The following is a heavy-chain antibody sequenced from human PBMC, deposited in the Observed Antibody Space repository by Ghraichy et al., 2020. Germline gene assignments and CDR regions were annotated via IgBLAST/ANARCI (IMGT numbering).Heavy chain of an antibody. CDR2: INHSGST. J-gene: IGHJ5*02. D-gene: IGHD4-17*01. V-gene: IGHV4-34*01. CDR1: GGSFSGYY. CDR3: ARHGTTVRPLRIGRGWFDP. Sequence: SQTLSLTCAVYGGSFSGYYWSWIRQPPGKGLEWIGEINHSGSTNYNPSLKSRVTISVDTSKNQFSLKLSSVTAADTAVYYCARHGTTVRPLRIGRGWFDPWGQGTLVTVSS.